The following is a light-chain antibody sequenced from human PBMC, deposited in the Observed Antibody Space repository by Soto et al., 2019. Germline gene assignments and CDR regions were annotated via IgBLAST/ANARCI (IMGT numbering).Light chain of an antibody. CDR2: EVS. V-gene: IGLV2-14*01. J-gene: IGLJ2*01. Sequence: QSALTQPASVSGSPGQSITISCTGTSSDVGGYNYVSWYQQHPGTAPKLMIFEVSNRPSGVSNRFSGSKSGNTASLTISGLQAEDEADYYCSSYSSSSTGVFGGRTKLTVL. CDR1: SSDVGGYNY. CDR3: SSYSSSSTGV.